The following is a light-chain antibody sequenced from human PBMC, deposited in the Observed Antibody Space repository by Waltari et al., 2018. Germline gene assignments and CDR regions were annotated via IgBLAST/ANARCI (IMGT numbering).Light chain of an antibody. V-gene: IGKV1-5*03. CDR3: QQYNNLSPFP. Sequence: DIQMTQSPSTLPASVGDRVTITCRASQIISSWLAWYQQKPGKAPTLLIYKASTLESGVPSRFSASGSGTEFTLTISSLQPDDFATYYCQQYNNLSPFPFGPGTIVEIK. CDR2: KAS. J-gene: IGKJ3*01. CDR1: QIISSW.